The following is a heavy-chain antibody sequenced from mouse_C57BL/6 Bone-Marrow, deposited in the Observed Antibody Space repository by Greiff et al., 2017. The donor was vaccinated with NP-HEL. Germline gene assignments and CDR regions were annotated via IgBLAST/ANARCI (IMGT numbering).Heavy chain of an antibody. CDR2: INPSNGGT. CDR3: ARRLLLKLGFDY. Sequence: VQLKESGTELVKPGASVKLSCKASGYTFTSYWMHWVKQRPGQGLEWIGNINPSNGGTNYNEKFKSKATLTVDKSSSTAYMQLSSLTSEDSAVYYCARRLLLKLGFDYWGKGTTLTVSS. V-gene: IGHV1-53*01. CDR1: GYTFTSYW. D-gene: IGHD1-1*01. J-gene: IGHJ2*01.